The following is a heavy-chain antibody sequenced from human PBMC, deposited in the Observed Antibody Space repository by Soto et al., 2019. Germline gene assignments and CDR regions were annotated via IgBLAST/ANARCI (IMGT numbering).Heavy chain of an antibody. D-gene: IGHD3-22*01. CDR3: YSGSGYYSFDY. V-gene: IGHV3-21*01. CDR1: GFTISSYS. CDR2: ISSSSSYI. J-gene: IGHJ4*02. Sequence: GGSLRLSCAASGFTISSYSMNWVRQAPGEGLEWVSSISSSSSYIYYADSVKGRFTISRDNAKNSLYLQMNSLRAEDTAVYYCYSGSGYYSFDYWGQGTLVTVPQ.